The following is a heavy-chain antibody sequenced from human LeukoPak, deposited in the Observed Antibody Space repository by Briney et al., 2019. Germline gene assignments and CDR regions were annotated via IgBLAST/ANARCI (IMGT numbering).Heavy chain of an antibody. CDR1: GFTLGDYY. Sequence: PGGSLRLSCAASGFTLGDYYMTWIRQAPGKGLEWISYIGNGGSNIMLYADSVKGRFTVFRDYAKNSLYLQMNSLRAEDTAVYYCARDKSNKGHDCWGQGTLVTVSS. J-gene: IGHJ4*02. V-gene: IGHV3-11*01. CDR2: IGNGGSNIM. CDR3: ARDKSNKGHDC.